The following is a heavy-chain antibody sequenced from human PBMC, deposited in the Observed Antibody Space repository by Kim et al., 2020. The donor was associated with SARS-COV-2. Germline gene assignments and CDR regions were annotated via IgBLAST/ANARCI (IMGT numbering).Heavy chain of an antibody. CDR3: ARGYSYGWD. CDR2: SNTGTGNT. D-gene: IGHD5-18*01. CDR1: GYTFTNSD. J-gene: IGHJ4*02. V-gene: IGHV1-3*04. Sequence: ASVKVSCKASGYTFTNSDMHWVRQSPGQRLECMGWSNTGTGNTKYSQKFQGRVTITWDTSATTAYMELNSLISEDTSVYYCARGYSYGWDWGQGTLVTVS.